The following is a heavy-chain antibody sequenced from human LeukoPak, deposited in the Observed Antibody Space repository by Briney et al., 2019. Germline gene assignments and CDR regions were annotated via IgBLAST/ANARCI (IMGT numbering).Heavy chain of an antibody. D-gene: IGHD3-22*01. Sequence: GGSLRLSCAASGFTFSSYSMNWVRQAPGKGLEWVSYISSSSSTIYYADSVKGRFTISRDNSKNTLYLQMNSLRAEDTAVYYCAKGDWDYYDSSGSSPLDYWGQGTLVTVSS. V-gene: IGHV3-48*01. CDR3: AKGDWDYYDSSGSSPLDY. CDR2: ISSSSSTI. CDR1: GFTFSSYS. J-gene: IGHJ4*02.